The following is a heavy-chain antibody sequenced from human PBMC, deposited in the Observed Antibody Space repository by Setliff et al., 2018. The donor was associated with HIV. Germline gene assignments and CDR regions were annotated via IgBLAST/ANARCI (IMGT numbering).Heavy chain of an antibody. D-gene: IGHD6-19*01. Sequence: KASETLSLTCTVSGGSISSSSYYWGWIRQPPGKGPEWIGSLYYRGTTYYNPSLKSRVTISTGTSNNQFSLKLSSVTAADTAVYYCARARPGIAVAGTLFDYWGQGTLVTVSS. V-gene: IGHV4-39*07. CDR3: ARARPGIAVAGTLFDY. CDR2: LYYRGTT. CDR1: GGSISSSSYY. J-gene: IGHJ4*02.